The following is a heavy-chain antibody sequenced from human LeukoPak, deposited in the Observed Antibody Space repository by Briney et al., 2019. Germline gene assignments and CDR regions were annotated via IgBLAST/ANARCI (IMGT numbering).Heavy chain of an antibody. V-gene: IGHV3-23*01. D-gene: IGHD3-10*01. J-gene: IGHJ4*02. CDR1: GFTFSDYA. CDR3: AKDRLPLIRGVDY. CDR2: ISGSGGTT. Sequence: GGSLRLSCAISGFTFSDYAMSWVRQAPGKGLEWVSAISGSGGTTYYADSVKGRFTISRDNSKNTLYLQMNSLRAEDTAVYYCAKDRLPLIRGVDYWGQGTLVTVSS.